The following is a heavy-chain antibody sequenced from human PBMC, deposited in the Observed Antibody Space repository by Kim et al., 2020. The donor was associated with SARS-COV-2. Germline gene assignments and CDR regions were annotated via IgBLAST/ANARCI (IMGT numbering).Heavy chain of an antibody. CDR2: ISGSGGST. CDR3: AKFVFGGWYHVY. CDR1: GFIFSSHA. V-gene: IGHV3-23*01. Sequence: GGSLRLSCAVSGFIFSSHAMSWVRQAPGKGLEWVSAISGSGGSTYYGDSVKGRFTISRDNSKNTLYLQMNSLRAEDTAVYYCAKFVFGGWYHVYWGQGTLVTVSS. D-gene: IGHD6-19*01. J-gene: IGHJ4*02.